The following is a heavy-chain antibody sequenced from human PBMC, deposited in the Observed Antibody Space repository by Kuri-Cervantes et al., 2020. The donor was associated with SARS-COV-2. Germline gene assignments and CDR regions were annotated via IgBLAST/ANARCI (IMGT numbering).Heavy chain of an antibody. V-gene: IGHV3-74*01. Sequence: GESLKISCAASGFTFSSYWMHWVRQAPGKGLVWVSRINSDGSSTSYADSVKGRFTISRDNAKNTLYLQMNSLRLEDTALYYCAKVFGVGSNIKYFDSWGQGTVVTVSS. CDR1: GFTFSSYW. D-gene: IGHD3-10*02. J-gene: IGHJ4*02. CDR2: INSDGSST. CDR3: AKVFGVGSNIKYFDS.